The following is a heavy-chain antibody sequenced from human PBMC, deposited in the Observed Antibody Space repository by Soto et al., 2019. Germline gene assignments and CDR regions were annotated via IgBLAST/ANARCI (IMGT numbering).Heavy chain of an antibody. CDR2: ISYGGSNK. D-gene: IGHD1-26*01. Sequence: GGSLRPSCAASGFTFSSYGMQWVSQAPGKGLGWVADISYGGSNKYYADHGKGRFTISRDNCKNKLYLQMNSLRDEDTAVYYCAKPPAGYYSGSYYSHYYYGMDVWGQGTTVTVSS. V-gene: IGHV3-30*18. J-gene: IGHJ6*02. CDR3: AKPPAGYYSGSYYSHYYYGMDV. CDR1: GFTFSSYG.